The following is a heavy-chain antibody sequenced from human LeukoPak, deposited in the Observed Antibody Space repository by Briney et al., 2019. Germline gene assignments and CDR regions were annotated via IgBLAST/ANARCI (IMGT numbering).Heavy chain of an antibody. J-gene: IGHJ4*02. Sequence: SETMSLTCAVYGGSFSGYYWSWIRQTPGKGLEWIGEIDHSGSTNYNPSLKSRVTISVDTSKNQFSLKLSSVTAADTAVYYCARAYGSGSPIDYWGQGTLVTVSS. D-gene: IGHD3-10*01. CDR3: ARAYGSGSPIDY. CDR1: GGSFSGYY. CDR2: IDHSGST. V-gene: IGHV4-34*01.